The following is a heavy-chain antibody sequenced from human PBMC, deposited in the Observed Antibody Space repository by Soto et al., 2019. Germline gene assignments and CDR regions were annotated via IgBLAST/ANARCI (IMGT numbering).Heavy chain of an antibody. CDR1: GYGFTSFP. V-gene: IGHV1-3*01. J-gene: IGHJ4*02. Sequence: QVQLVQSGAEVKKPGASVKVSCKASGYGFTSFPIHWVRQAPGQGLECMGWINAANGYTRYSQKFQGRVTITRDTPATTAYMDLSSLTSEDTAVYYCARGGGLDDWGQGTLITVSS. CDR2: INAANGYT. D-gene: IGHD3-10*01. CDR3: ARGGGLDD.